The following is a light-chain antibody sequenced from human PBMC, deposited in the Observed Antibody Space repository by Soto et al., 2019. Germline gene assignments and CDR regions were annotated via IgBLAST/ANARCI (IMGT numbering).Light chain of an antibody. J-gene: IGKJ5*01. CDR2: GAS. V-gene: IGKV3-11*01. Sequence: EIVLTQPPATLSVSPGERATLSCRASQSVASYLAWYHQKPGQAPRLLIYGASSRATGIPDRFSGSGSGTDFTLTISSLQSEDFGVYYCQQRGSWPPTFGQGTRLEIK. CDR1: QSVASY. CDR3: QQRGSWPPT.